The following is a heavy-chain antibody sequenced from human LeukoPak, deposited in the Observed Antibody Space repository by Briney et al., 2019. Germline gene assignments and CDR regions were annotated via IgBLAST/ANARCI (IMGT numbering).Heavy chain of an antibody. CDR1: GFTFSAHW. CDR3: ARDLYSQY. V-gene: IGHV3-7*01. J-gene: IGHJ4*02. D-gene: IGHD2-21*01. CDR2: IKEDGSEK. Sequence: GGSLRLSCAASGFTFSAHWVSWVRQAPGKGLEWVANIKEDGSEKYYVDSVKGRFTISRDIVKNSLYLQMNSLRAEDTAVYYCARDLYSQYWGQGTLVTVSS.